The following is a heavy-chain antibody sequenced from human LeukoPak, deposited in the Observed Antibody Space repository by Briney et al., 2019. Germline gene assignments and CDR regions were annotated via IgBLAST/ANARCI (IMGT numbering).Heavy chain of an antibody. D-gene: IGHD3-22*01. CDR1: GYTFTSYG. CDR3: ARDREIVVVEYYYYGMDV. CDR2: ISAYNGNT. J-gene: IGHJ6*02. V-gene: IGHV1-18*01. Sequence: ASVKVSCKASGYTFTSYGISWVRQVPGQGLEWMGWISAYNGNTNYAQKLQGRVTMTTDTSTSTAYMELRSLRSDDAAVYYCARDREIVVVEYYYYGMDVWGQGTTVTVSS.